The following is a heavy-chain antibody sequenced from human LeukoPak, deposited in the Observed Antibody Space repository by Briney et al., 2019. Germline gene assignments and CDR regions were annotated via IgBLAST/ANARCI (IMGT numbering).Heavy chain of an antibody. CDR1: GFTFSSYG. CDR2: IWYDGSNK. Sequence: GGSLRLSCAVSGFTFSSYGTYWVRQAPGKGLEWVAVIWYDGSNKYYADSVKGRFTISRDNSKNTLYLQMNSLRAEDTAVYYCAKGYSGYDWGTDWFDSWGQGTLVTVSS. V-gene: IGHV3-33*06. J-gene: IGHJ5*01. D-gene: IGHD5-12*01. CDR3: AKGYSGYDWGTDWFDS.